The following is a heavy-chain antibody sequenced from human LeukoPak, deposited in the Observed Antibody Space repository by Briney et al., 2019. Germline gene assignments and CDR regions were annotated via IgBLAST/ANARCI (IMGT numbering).Heavy chain of an antibody. Sequence: GGSLRLSCAASGFTFSSYSMNWVRQAPGKGLEWVSYISSSSSTIYYADSVKGRFTISRDNAKNSLYLQMNSLRAEDTAVYYCATGIEVAGTDYYYGMDVWGQGTTVTVSS. D-gene: IGHD6-13*01. CDR2: ISSSSSTI. V-gene: IGHV3-48*04. CDR3: ATGIEVAGTDYYYGMDV. J-gene: IGHJ6*02. CDR1: GFTFSSYS.